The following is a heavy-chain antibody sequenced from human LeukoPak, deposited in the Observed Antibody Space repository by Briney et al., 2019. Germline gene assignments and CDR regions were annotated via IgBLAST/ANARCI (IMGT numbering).Heavy chain of an antibody. D-gene: IGHD3-22*01. V-gene: IGHV3-48*01. J-gene: IGHJ4*02. CDR3: ARDTYYYDSSGYAPFDY. Sequence: GGSLRLSCAASGFTFSSYSMNWVRQAPGKGLEWVSYISSSSSTIYYADSVKGRFTISRDNAKNSLYLQMNSLRAEDTAVYYCARDTYYYDSSGYAPFDYWGQGTLVTVSP. CDR2: ISSSSSTI. CDR1: GFTFSSYS.